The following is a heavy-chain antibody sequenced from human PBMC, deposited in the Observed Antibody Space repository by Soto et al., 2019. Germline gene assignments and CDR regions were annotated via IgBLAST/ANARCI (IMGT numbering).Heavy chain of an antibody. D-gene: IGHD6-6*01. Sequence: PSETLSLTCTVSGGSISSYYRSWIRQPPGKGLEWIGEINHSGSTNFNPSLKNRVAISADTSRNQFSLRVTSVTAADTAVYYCAGREFASSSFHYYYYAVDVWGQGTTVTVSS. J-gene: IGHJ6*02. V-gene: IGHV4-34*01. CDR3: AGREFASSSFHYYYYAVDV. CDR2: INHSGST. CDR1: GGSISSYY.